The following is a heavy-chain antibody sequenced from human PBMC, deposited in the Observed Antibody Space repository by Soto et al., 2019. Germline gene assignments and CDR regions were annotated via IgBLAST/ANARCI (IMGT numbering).Heavy chain of an antibody. V-gene: IGHV1-18*01. D-gene: IGHD3-10*01. CDR2: ISAYNGKP. CDR1: GYTFTSYG. J-gene: IGHJ3*02. Sequence: QVQLVQSGAEVKKPGASVKVSCKASGYTFTSYGISWERQAPGQGLEWMGWISAYNGKPNYAQKLQDRVTVITDTSTSTAYMELRSLRSDDTAVYYCARGRRTLYYGSGEDAFDIWGQGTMYTVSS. CDR3: ARGRRTLYYGSGEDAFDI.